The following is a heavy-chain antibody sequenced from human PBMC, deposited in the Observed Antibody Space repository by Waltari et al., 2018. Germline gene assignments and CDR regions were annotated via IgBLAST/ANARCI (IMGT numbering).Heavy chain of an antibody. V-gene: IGHV1-3*04. D-gene: IGHD3-10*01. J-gene: IGHJ4*02. CDR2: SGTGDGNT. CDR3: ATFFARGDGVSFDY. Sequence: QVQLVQSGAEVKKPGASAKLSCKASGYTFTSYAMHWVRQAPGQGLEWLGYSGTGDGNTAYSPKTQGRLTITKDTSATTAYMELSSLRSEDTAVYYCATFFARGDGVSFDYWGQGTLVTVSS. CDR1: GYTFTSYA.